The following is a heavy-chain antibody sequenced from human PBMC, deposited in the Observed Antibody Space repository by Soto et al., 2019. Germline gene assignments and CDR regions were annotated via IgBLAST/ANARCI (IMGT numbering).Heavy chain of an antibody. Sequence: QVQLVQSGAEVKKPGSSVKLSCKASGGTFSSYAISWVRQAPGQGLEWMGGIIPIFGTANYAQKFQGRVTITADESTRTAYMELSRLRSEDTGVYYCARKRWWYGYKYKWFDPWGQGTLVTVSS. V-gene: IGHV1-69*01. CDR2: IIPIFGTA. CDR3: ARKRWWYGYKYKWFDP. J-gene: IGHJ5*02. D-gene: IGHD2-15*01. CDR1: GGTFSSYA.